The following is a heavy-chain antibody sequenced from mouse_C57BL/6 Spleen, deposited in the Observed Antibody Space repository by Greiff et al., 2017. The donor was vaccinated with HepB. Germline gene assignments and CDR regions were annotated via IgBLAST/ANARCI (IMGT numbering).Heavy chain of an antibody. V-gene: IGHV1-54*01. CDR1: GYAFTNYL. Sequence: QVLQQQSGAELVRPGTSVKVSCKASGYAFTNYLIEWVKQRPGQGLEWIGVINPGSGGTNYNEKFKGKATLTADKSSSTAYMQLSSLTSEDSAVYFCARSGLLRFAYWGQGTLVTVSA. D-gene: IGHD1-1*01. J-gene: IGHJ3*01. CDR2: INPGSGGT. CDR3: ARSGLLRFAY.